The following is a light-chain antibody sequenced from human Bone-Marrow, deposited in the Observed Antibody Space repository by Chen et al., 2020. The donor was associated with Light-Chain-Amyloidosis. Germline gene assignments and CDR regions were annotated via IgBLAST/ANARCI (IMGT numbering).Light chain of an antibody. V-gene: IGLV2-14*01. CDR3: SSYTITNTLV. J-gene: IGLJ1*01. Sequence: ALTQPAPVSGSPGQSITIPCTGTSSDVGGDNHVPWYQQHPDKAPKLMIYEVTNRPSWVPDRFSGSKYDNTASLTISGLQTEDEADYFCSSYTITNTLVFGSGTRVTVL. CDR2: EVT. CDR1: SSDVGGDNH.